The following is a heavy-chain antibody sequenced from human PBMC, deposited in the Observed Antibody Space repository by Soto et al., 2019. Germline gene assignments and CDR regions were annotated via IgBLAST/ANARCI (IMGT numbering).Heavy chain of an antibody. V-gene: IGHV4-34*01. J-gene: IGHJ4*02. CDR3: ARTYGRNFDY. CDR2: INHSGST. D-gene: IGHD3-10*01. CDR1: GGSFSGYY. Sequence: SETLSLTCAVYGGSFSGYYWTWIRQPPGTGLEWIGEINHSGSTNYNPSLKSRVTISVDTSKNQFSLKLSSVTAADTALYYCARTYGRNFDYWGQGTLVTVSS.